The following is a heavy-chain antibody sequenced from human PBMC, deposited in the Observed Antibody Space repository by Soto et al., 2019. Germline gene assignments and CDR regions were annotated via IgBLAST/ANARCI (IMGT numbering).Heavy chain of an antibody. CDR1: GFTFSSYA. Sequence: GGSLRLSCAASGFTFSSYAMSWVRQAPGKGLEWVSAISGSGGSTYYADSVKGRFTISRDNSKNTLYLQMNSLRAEDTAVYYCAKDRVYGGNSNYFDYWGQGTLVTVSS. V-gene: IGHV3-23*01. CDR2: ISGSGGST. J-gene: IGHJ4*02. CDR3: AKDRVYGGNSNYFDY. D-gene: IGHD4-17*01.